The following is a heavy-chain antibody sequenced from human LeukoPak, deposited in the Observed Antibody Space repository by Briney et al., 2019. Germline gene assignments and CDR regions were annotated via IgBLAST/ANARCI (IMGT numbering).Heavy chain of an antibody. Sequence: SETLSLTCTVSGYSISSGYYWGWIRQPPGKGLEWIGSIYHSGSTYYNPSLKSRVTISVDTSKNQFSLKLSSVTAADTAVYYCARYSNYAIDYWGQGTLVTVSS. CDR1: GYSISSGYY. CDR2: IYHSGST. J-gene: IGHJ4*02. V-gene: IGHV4-38-2*02. D-gene: IGHD4-11*01. CDR3: ARYSNYAIDY.